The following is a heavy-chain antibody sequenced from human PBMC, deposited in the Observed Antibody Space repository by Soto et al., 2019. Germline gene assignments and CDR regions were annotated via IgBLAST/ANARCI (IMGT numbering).Heavy chain of an antibody. CDR2: ISSSSSYI. Sequence: EVQLVESGGGLVKPGGSLRLSCAASGFTFSSYSMNWVRQAPGKGLEWVSSISSSSSYIYYADSVKGRFTISRDNAKNLLYLQKNSLRAEDTAVYYCPRAPRSRSGWKLFDYWGQGTLVTVSS. J-gene: IGHJ4*02. CDR1: GFTFSSYS. CDR3: PRAPRSRSGWKLFDY. V-gene: IGHV3-21*01. D-gene: IGHD1-1*01.